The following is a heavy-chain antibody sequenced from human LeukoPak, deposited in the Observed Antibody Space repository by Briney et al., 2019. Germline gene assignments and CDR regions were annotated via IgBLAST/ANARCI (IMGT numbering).Heavy chain of an antibody. CDR3: QGGLYDSSGYRSFDY. Sequence: SETLSLTCAVYGGSFSGYYWSWIRQPPGKGLEWIGEINHSGSTNYNPSLKSRVTISVDTSKNQFSLKLSSVTAADTAVYYCQGGLYDSSGYRSFDYWGQGTLVTVSS. CDR2: INHSGST. J-gene: IGHJ4*02. CDR1: GGSFSGYY. D-gene: IGHD3-22*01. V-gene: IGHV4-34*01.